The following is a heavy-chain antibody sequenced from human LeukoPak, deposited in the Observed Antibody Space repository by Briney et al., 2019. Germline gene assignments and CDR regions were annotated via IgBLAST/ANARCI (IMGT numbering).Heavy chain of an antibody. CDR1: GFTFSSYG. J-gene: IGHJ6*02. CDR2: ISYDGSNK. V-gene: IGHV3-30*03. CDR3: VGELLPYYGMDV. D-gene: IGHD3-10*01. Sequence: GGSLRLSCAASGFTFSSYGMHWVRQAPGKGLEWVAVISYDGSNKYYADSVKGRFTISRDNSKNTLYLQMNSLRAEDTAVYYSVGELLPYYGMDVWGQGTTVTVSS.